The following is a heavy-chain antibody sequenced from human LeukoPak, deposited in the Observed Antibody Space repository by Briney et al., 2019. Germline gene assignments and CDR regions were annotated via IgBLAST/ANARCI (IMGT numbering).Heavy chain of an antibody. D-gene: IGHD4-17*01. CDR1: GGTFSSYA. Sequence: SAKVSCKASGGTFSSYAISWVRQAPGQGLEWMGGIIPIFGTANYAQKFRGRVTITADKSTSTAYMELSSLRSEDTAVYYCARDLTTVTGNRGDIWGQGTMVTVSS. V-gene: IGHV1-69*06. CDR2: IIPIFGTA. J-gene: IGHJ3*02. CDR3: ARDLTTVTGNRGDI.